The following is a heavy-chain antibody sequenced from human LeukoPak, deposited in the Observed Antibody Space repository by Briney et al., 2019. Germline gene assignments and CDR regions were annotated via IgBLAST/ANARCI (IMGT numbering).Heavy chain of an antibody. V-gene: IGHV1-8*01. Sequence: ASVKVSCKASGYTFTSYDINWVRQATGQGLEWMGWMNPNSGNTGYAQKFQGRVTMTRNTSISTAYMGLSSLRSEDTAVYYCAREGDIYGVSLMAWFDPWGQGTLVTVSS. CDR3: AREGDIYGVSLMAWFDP. CDR2: MNPNSGNT. D-gene: IGHD4-17*01. J-gene: IGHJ5*02. CDR1: GYTFTSYD.